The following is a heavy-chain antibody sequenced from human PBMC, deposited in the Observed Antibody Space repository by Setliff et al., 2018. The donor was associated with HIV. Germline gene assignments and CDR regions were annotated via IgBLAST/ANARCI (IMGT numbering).Heavy chain of an antibody. CDR2: INPDSGGT. CDR1: GYTFTGYY. CDR3: ARNVPGILPRWVGFDP. D-gene: IGHD1-20*01. J-gene: IGHJ5*02. V-gene: IGHV1-2*02. Sequence: ASVKVSCKASGYTFTGYYMHWVRQAPGQGLEWMGWINPDSGGTNLAQKFLGRVTLTRDTSISTAYMELSRLRSDDTAVYYCARNVPGILPRWVGFDPWGPGALVTVSS.